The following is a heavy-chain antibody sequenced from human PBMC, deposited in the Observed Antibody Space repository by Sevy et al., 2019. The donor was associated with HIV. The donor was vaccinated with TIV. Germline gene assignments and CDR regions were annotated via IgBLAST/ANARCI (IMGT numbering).Heavy chain of an antibody. CDR2: ISGSGGGK. J-gene: IGHJ4*02. Sequence: GGSLRLSCAASGFTFSSFAISWVRQAPGKGLEWVSDISGSGGGKKYADSVKGRFTVSRDNAQNTVFLQMNSLRGEDTGLYYCAKEFYRGSYLEDWGQGTLVTVSS. D-gene: IGHD3-10*01. V-gene: IGHV3-23*01. CDR3: AKEFYRGSYLED. CDR1: GFTFSSFA.